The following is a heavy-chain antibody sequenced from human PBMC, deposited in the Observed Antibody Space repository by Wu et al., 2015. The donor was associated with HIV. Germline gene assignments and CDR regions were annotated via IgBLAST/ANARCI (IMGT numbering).Heavy chain of an antibody. J-gene: IGHJ4*02. Sequence: QVQLVQSGAEVKKPGSSVKVSCMASGGTFTNYAISWVRQAPGQGLEWMGGIIPIFDTPVYAQKFQGRVMITTDESTNTAYMELSSLRSEDTAVYFCARELLWGXGTSWGQGTLVTVSS. V-gene: IGHV1-69*05. CDR3: ARELLWGXGTS. CDR2: IIPIFDTP. D-gene: IGHD2-21*01. CDR1: GGTFTNYA.